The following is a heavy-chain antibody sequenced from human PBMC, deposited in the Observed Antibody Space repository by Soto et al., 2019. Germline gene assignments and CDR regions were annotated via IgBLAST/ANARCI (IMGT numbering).Heavy chain of an antibody. Sequence: EVQLVESGGGLVQPGGSLKLSCAASGFTFSGSAMHWVGQASGKGLEWVGRIRSKANSYATAYAASVKGRFTISRDDSKNTAYLQMNSLKTEDTAVYYWTTQIAPGVPDIVATATMTTVTTQCNYWGQGTLVTVSS. CDR1: GFTFSGSA. J-gene: IGHJ4*02. CDR2: IRSKANSYAT. D-gene: IGHD4-17*01. V-gene: IGHV3-73*01. CDR3: TTQIAPGVPDIVATATMTTVTTQCNY.